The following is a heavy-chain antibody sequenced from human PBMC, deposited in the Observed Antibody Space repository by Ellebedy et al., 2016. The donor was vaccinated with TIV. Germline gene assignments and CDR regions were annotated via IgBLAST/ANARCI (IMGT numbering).Heavy chain of an antibody. J-gene: IGHJ4*02. D-gene: IGHD3-22*01. CDR3: ARIGLSSGFYSLFDY. CDR2: LHSNGDP. Sequence: MPGGSLRLSCVASGFTFSSYAMSWIRQPPGKGLEWIGHLHSNGDPSYSPSLKRRVTISGDTFKNQFSLKLNSVTAADSAIYYCARIGLSSGFYSLFDYWGQGSLVTVTS. CDR1: GFTFSSYA. V-gene: IGHV4-59*01.